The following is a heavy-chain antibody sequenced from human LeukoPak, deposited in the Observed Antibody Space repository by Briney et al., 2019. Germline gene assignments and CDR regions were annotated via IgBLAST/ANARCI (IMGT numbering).Heavy chain of an antibody. CDR3: ARGGHDYGDLYGMDV. Sequence: SETLSLTCTVSGGSISSYYWSWIRQPAGKGLEWIGRIYTSGSTNYNPSLKSRVTMSVDTSKNQFSLKLSSVTAADTAVYYCARGGHDYGDLYGMDVWGQGTTVTASS. CDR2: IYTSGST. D-gene: IGHD4-17*01. V-gene: IGHV4-4*07. CDR1: GGSISSYY. J-gene: IGHJ6*02.